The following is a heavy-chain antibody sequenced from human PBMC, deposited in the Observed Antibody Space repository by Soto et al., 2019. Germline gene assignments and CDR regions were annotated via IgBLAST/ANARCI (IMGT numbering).Heavy chain of an antibody. D-gene: IGHD2-15*01. Sequence: ASVKVSCKASGYTFTSYYMHWVRQAPGQGLEWMGIINPSGGSTSYAQKFQGRVTMTRDTSTSTVYMELSSLRSEDTAVYYCAKDRKRYCSGGSCYPFDYWGQGTLVTVSS. J-gene: IGHJ4*02. V-gene: IGHV1-46*01. CDR3: AKDRKRYCSGGSCYPFDY. CDR2: INPSGGST. CDR1: GYTFTSYY.